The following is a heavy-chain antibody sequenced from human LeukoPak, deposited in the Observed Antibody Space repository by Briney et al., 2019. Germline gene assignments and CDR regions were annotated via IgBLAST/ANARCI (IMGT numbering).Heavy chain of an antibody. J-gene: IGHJ5*02. CDR3: ARGTTGTTHWFDP. CDR2: IIPIFGTA. CDR1: GYTFTSYY. V-gene: IGHV1-69*13. D-gene: IGHD1-1*01. Sequence: SVKVSCKASGYTFTSYYMHWVRQAPGQGLEWMGGIIPIFGTANYAQKFQGRVTITADESTSTAYMELSSLRSEDTAVYYCARGTTGTTHWFDPWGQGTLVTVSS.